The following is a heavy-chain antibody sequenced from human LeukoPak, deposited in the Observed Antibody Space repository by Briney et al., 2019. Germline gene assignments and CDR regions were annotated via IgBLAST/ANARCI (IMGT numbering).Heavy chain of an antibody. D-gene: IGHD3-10*01. Sequence: SETLSLTCTVSGGSISSGDYYWSWIRQPPGKGLEWIGYIYYSGSTYYNPSLKSRVTISVDTSKNQFSLKLSSVTAADTAVYYCARVAYYYGSGSQLFDYWGQGTLVTVSS. CDR1: GGSISSGDYY. CDR2: IYYSGST. CDR3: ARVAYYYGSGSQLFDY. J-gene: IGHJ4*02. V-gene: IGHV4-30-4*01.